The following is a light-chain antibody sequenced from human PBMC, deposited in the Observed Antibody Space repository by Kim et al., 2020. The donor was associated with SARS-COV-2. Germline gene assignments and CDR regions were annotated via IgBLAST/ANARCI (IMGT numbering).Light chain of an antibody. J-gene: IGLJ3*02. V-gene: IGLV1-44*01. CDR2: VND. Sequence: VTISCPVSSTNVGSNSVIWCQQLTGTAPRLRIHVNDHRTSGVPVLFSGSASGPAVSLAISWLQSEDETDYYCAAWDVSLNAWVFGGGTQLTVL. CDR3: AAWDVSLNAWV. CDR1: STNVGSNS.